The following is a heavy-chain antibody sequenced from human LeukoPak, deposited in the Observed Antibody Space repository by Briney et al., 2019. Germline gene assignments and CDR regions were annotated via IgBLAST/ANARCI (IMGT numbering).Heavy chain of an antibody. CDR3: ARVNDYGDYVGFDY. CDR2: IIPILGIA. CDR1: GGTFSSYA. J-gene: IGHJ4*02. D-gene: IGHD4-17*01. Sequence: SVKVSCKASGGTFSSYAISWVRQAPGQGLEWMGRIIPILGIANYAQKFQGRVTITADKSTGTAYMELSSLRSEDTAVYYCARVNDYGDYVGFDYWGQGTLVTVSS. V-gene: IGHV1-69*04.